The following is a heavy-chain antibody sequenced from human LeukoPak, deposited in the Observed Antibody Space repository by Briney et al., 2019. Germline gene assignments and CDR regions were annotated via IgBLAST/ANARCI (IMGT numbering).Heavy chain of an antibody. Sequence: PGRSLTLSCAASGFTFSAYGMHWVRQAPGKGLEWVAVIWSDGGKSYNSDSVKGRFTISGDNSKNTLYLQMNSLRADDTAVYYCATDSIGPATDFDYWGQGTLVTVSS. CDR3: ATDSIGPATDFDY. CDR2: IWSDGGKS. J-gene: IGHJ4*02. D-gene: IGHD2-2*01. V-gene: IGHV3-33*01. CDR1: GFTFSAYG.